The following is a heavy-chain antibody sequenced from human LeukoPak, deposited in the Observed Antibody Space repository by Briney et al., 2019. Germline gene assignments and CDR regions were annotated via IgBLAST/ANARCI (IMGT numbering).Heavy chain of an antibody. Sequence: SVKVSCKASGGTFSSYAISWVRQAPGQGLEWMGRIIPILGIANYAQKFQGRVTITADESTSTAYMELSSLRSEDTAVYYCARAKYQLLNAFDIWGQGTMVTVSS. CDR2: IIPILGIA. J-gene: IGHJ3*02. CDR3: ARAKYQLLNAFDI. CDR1: GGTFSSYA. V-gene: IGHV1-69*04. D-gene: IGHD2-2*01.